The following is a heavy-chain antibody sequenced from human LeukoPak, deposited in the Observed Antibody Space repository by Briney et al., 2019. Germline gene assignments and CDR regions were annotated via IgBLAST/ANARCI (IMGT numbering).Heavy chain of an antibody. Sequence: ASVKVSCKASGYTFTSYGISWVRQAPGQGLEWMGWISAYNGNTNYAQKLQGRVTMTRNTSISTAYMELSSLRSEDTAVYYCARGFMVRGVISDWFDPWGQGTLVTVSS. D-gene: IGHD3-10*01. CDR1: GYTFTSYG. J-gene: IGHJ5*02. CDR3: ARGFMVRGVISDWFDP. CDR2: ISAYNGNT. V-gene: IGHV1-18*01.